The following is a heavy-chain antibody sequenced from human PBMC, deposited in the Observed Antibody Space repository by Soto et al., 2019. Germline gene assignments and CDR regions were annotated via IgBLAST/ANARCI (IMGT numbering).Heavy chain of an antibody. Sequence: QVPLQESGPGLVKPSQTLSLTCTVSGGSISSGGYYWSWIRQHPGKGPEWIGDIDNSGSTYYRPSLKSRLIISVDTSKNQFSLKLTSVTAADTAVYYCAREGRATYNWFDPWGQGTLVTVSS. V-gene: IGHV4-31*03. CDR2: IDNSGST. D-gene: IGHD5-12*01. CDR1: GGSISSGGYY. J-gene: IGHJ5*02. CDR3: AREGRATYNWFDP.